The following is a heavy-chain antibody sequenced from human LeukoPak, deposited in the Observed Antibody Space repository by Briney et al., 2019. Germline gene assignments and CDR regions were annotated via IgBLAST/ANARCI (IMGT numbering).Heavy chain of an antibody. Sequence: KPSETLSLTCTVFGGSISSYYWSWIRQPPGKGLEWIGYIYYSGSTNYNPSLKSRVTISVDKSKNQFSLKLSSVTAADTAVYYCARVTVTHHLDYWGQGTLVTVSS. D-gene: IGHD4-11*01. V-gene: IGHV4-59*12. CDR2: IYYSGST. J-gene: IGHJ4*02. CDR3: ARVTVTHHLDY. CDR1: GGSISSYY.